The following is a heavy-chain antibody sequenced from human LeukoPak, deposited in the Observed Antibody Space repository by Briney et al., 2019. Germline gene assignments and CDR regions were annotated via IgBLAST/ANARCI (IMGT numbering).Heavy chain of an antibody. Sequence: GGSLRLSCAASGVTFITYAMHWVRQAPGRGLEWVAFVSYDGSNKYYADSVKGRFTISRDNSKNTLCLHMNSLRPEDTAVYYCARDSYGMDVWGQGTTVTVSS. V-gene: IGHV3-30-3*01. CDR3: ARDSYGMDV. J-gene: IGHJ6*02. CDR2: VSYDGSNK. CDR1: GVTFITYA.